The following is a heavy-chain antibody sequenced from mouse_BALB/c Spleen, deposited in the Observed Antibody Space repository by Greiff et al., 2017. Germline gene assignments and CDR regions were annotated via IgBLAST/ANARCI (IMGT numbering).Heavy chain of an antibody. V-gene: IGHV5-4*02. CDR3: ARGIYGYDGEYYFDY. CDR2: ISDGGSYT. Sequence: EVKVVESGGGLVKPGGSLKLSCAASGFTFSDYYMYWVRQTPEKRLEWVATISDGGSYTYYPDSVKGRFTISRDNAKNNLYLQMSSLKSEDTAMYYCARGIYGYDGEYYFDYWGQGTTLTVSS. D-gene: IGHD2-2*01. J-gene: IGHJ2*01. CDR1: GFTFSDYY.